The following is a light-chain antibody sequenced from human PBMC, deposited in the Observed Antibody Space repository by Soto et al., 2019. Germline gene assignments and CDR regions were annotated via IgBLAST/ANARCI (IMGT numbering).Light chain of an antibody. CDR3: ISYGGSNTFVV. V-gene: IGLV2-8*01. CDR1: SSDMGGYNY. J-gene: IGLJ2*01. CDR2: EVY. Sequence: QSALTQPPSSSVSPGQSVTIACTGTSSDMGGYNYVSWYQHHPDKAPKVMIYEVYKRPSGVPDRFSGSKSVNTASLTVSELQAGDEADYYCISYGGSNTFVVFGGGTTVTVL.